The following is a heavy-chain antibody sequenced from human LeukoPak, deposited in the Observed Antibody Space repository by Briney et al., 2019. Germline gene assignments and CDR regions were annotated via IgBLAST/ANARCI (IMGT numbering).Heavy chain of an antibody. J-gene: IGHJ3*02. CDR1: GCTLSSYA. CDR2: ISYDGSNK. Sequence: GRSLRLSCADSGCTLSSYAMHWVRQAPGKGLEWVEVISYDGSNKYYADSVKGRFTISRDNAKNSLYLQMNSLRAEDTAVYYCARALMVRGVIIAAFDIWGRGTMVTVSS. V-gene: IGHV3-30-3*01. D-gene: IGHD3-10*01. CDR3: ARALMVRGVIIAAFDI.